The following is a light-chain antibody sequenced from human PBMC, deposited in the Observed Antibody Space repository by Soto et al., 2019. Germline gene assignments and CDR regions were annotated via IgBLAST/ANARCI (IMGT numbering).Light chain of an antibody. V-gene: IGLV2-14*01. CDR3: SSYTSISTLV. J-gene: IGLJ2*01. Sequence: QSVLTPPASVSGSPGQSITVSCIGTSRDVGGYNYVSWYQQHPGKAPKLIIYEVSNRPSGVSDRFSGSKSDNTASLTISGLQAEDEADYYCSSYTSISTLVFGGGTKVTVL. CDR2: EVS. CDR1: SRDVGGYNY.